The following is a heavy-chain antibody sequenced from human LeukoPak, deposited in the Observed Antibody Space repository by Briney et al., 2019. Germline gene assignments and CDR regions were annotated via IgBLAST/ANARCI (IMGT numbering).Heavy chain of an antibody. V-gene: IGHV4-4*02. CDR1: GDSISSRNW. Sequence: SGTLSLTCSVSGDSISSRNWWSWVRQPPGKGLEWIGVIYQSGSTNYNPSLKSRVTISVDKSKNQFSLKLSSVTAADTAVYYCARASQEVEYSSSWYDYYYYGMDVWGQGTTVTVSS. J-gene: IGHJ6*02. CDR3: ARASQEVEYSSSWYDYYYYGMDV. CDR2: IYQSGST. D-gene: IGHD6-13*01.